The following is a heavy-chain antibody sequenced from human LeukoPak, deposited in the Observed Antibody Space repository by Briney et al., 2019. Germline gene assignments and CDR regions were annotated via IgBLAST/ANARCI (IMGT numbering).Heavy chain of an antibody. CDR2: IGSSGSTI. V-gene: IGHV3-48*03. D-gene: IGHD5-18*01. Sequence: GGSLRLSCAASGFTFSSYEMNWVRQAPGKGLEWVSYIGSSGSTIYYADSVNGRFTISRDNAKSSLYLQMNSLRAEDTAVYYCARDVDTAMGFGLDYWGQGTLVTVSS. J-gene: IGHJ4*02. CDR1: GFTFSSYE. CDR3: ARDVDTAMGFGLDY.